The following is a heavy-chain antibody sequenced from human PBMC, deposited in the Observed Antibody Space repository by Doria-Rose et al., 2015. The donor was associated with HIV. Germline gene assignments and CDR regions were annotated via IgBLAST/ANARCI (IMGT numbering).Heavy chain of an antibody. CDR1: YT. D-gene: IGHD6-13*01. V-gene: IGHV1-3*01. Sequence: YTIHWVRQAPGQGLDWMGRLNVGNGDTRYSRKFQDRVTITSDTSANTGYMALSSLRSEDTAVYYCARIHSLSSSSLGHWGQGTMVTVSS. J-gene: IGHJ4*02. CDR3: ARIHSLSSSSLGH. CDR2: LNVGNGDT.